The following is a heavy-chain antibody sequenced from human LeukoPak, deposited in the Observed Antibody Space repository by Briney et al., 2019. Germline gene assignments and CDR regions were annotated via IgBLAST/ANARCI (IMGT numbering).Heavy chain of an antibody. CDR1: GGSISSSSYY. J-gene: IGHJ3*02. V-gene: IGHV4-39*07. Sequence: PSETLSLTCTVSGGSISSSSYYWGWIRQPPGKGLEWIGSIYYSGSTYYNPSLKSRVTISVDTSKNQFSLKLSSVTAADTAVYYCARGGSKDIVVVPAANAFDIWGQGTMVTVSS. CDR3: ARGGSKDIVVVPAANAFDI. D-gene: IGHD2-2*01. CDR2: IYYSGST.